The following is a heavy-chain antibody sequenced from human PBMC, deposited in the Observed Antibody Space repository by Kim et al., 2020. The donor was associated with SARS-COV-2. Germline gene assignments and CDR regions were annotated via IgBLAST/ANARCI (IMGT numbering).Heavy chain of an antibody. Sequence: GGSLRLSCAASGFTFSSYAMSWVRQAPGKGLEWVSAISGSGGSTYYADSVKGRFTISRDNSKNTLYLQMNSLRAEDTAAYYCAKAKGAVAAPNPYDYYGMGVWGRGTTVTVSS. J-gene: IGHJ6*02. V-gene: IGHV3-23*01. CDR1: GFTFSSYA. D-gene: IGHD6-19*01. CDR2: ISGSGGST. CDR3: AKAKGAVAAPNPYDYYGMGV.